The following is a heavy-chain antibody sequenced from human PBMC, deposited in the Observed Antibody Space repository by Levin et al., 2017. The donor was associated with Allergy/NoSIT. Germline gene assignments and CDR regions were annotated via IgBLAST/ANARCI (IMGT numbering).Heavy chain of an antibody. V-gene: IGHV1-18*01. CDR2: ISAYNGNT. CDR3: ARDLIYYYDSSGYVFDY. J-gene: IGHJ4*02. Sequence: ASVKVSCKASGYTFTSYGISWVRQAPGQGLEWMGWISAYNGNTNYAQKLQGRVTMTTDTSTSTAYMELRSLRSDDTAVYYCARDLIYYYDSSGYVFDYWGQGTLVTVSS. CDR1: GYTFTSYG. D-gene: IGHD3-22*01.